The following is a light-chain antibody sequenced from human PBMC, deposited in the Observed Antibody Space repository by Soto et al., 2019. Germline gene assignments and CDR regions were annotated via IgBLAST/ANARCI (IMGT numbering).Light chain of an antibody. V-gene: IGLV1-40*01. CDR3: PSYDSSLSGWV. CDR1: SSNIGAGYD. Sequence: QSVLTQPPSVSGAPGQRVTISCTGSSSNIGAGYDVHWYQQLPGTAPKLLIYGNSNRPSGVPDRFSSSKSGTSASLAITGLQAEDEAYYYCPSYDSSLSGWVFGGGTKLTVL. J-gene: IGLJ3*02. CDR2: GNS.